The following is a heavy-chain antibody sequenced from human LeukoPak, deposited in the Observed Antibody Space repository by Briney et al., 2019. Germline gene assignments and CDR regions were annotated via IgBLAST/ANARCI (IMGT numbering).Heavy chain of an antibody. CDR1: GFTFSSYA. J-gene: IGHJ4*02. D-gene: IGHD2-15*01. CDR2: ISSSGGST. CDR3: AKECLGYCYY. V-gene: IGHV3-23*01. Sequence: GGSLRLSCAASGFTFSSYAMSWVRQAPGKGLEWVSAISSSGGSTYYADSVKGRFTISRDNSKNTLYLQMNSLRAEDMAVYCCAKECLGYCYYWGQGTLVTVSS.